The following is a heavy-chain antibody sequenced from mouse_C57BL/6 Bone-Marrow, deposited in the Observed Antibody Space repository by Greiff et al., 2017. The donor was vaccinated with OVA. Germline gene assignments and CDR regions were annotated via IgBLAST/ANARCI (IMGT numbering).Heavy chain of an antibody. V-gene: IGHV14-2*01. CDR3: ARSNGDTEDVDSMNC. Sequence: VHVKQSGAELVKPGASVKLSCTASGYNIKDYYMHWVKQRTEQGLEWIGRIEPEDGETKYAPKFQGKATITANTYSNTAYLLLISMTSEDTAVYYCARSNGDTEDVDSMNCRGQGTSVTVST. D-gene: IGHD2-3*01. CDR1: GYNIKDYY. CDR2: IEPEDGET. J-gene: IGHJ4*01.